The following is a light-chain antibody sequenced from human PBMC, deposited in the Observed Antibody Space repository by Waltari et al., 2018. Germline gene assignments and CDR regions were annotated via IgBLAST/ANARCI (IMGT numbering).Light chain of an antibody. CDR1: ESVLYTSNNKNH. CDR3: QQYYSTPLT. J-gene: IGKJ4*01. V-gene: IGKV4-1*01. CDR2: WAS. Sequence: DIVMTQSPESLAVSLGVRATINCKSSESVLYTSNNKNHLAWYQQKPGQPPKLLLYWASTRKSGVPDRFSGSGSETDFTLTVTSLQAEDVAVYYCQQYYSTPLTFGGGTKVEIK.